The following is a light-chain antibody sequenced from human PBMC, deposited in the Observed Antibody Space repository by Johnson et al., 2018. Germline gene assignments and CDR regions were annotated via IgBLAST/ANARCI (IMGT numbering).Light chain of an antibody. J-gene: IGLJ1*01. V-gene: IGLV1-51*02. CDR3: GTWDSSLSAGNV. Sequence: QSVLTQPPSVSAAPGQKVTISCSGSSSNIGNNYVSWYQQLPGTAPKLLIYENNKRPSGIHYRFSGSKSGTSATLGITGLQTGDEADYYCGTWDSSLSAGNVFGTGTKVTVL. CDR1: SSNIGNNY. CDR2: ENN.